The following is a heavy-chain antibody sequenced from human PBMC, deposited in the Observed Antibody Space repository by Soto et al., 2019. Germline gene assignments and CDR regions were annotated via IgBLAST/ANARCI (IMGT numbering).Heavy chain of an antibody. CDR3: ARQRTTVVTQAYFDH. Sequence: SVTLSLTCIVSGESISGSSYYWGWIRQPPGKGLEWIGSIYYSGRTYYNPSFKSRVTISIDTSKNQFSLKLSSVTATDTAVYYCARQRTTVVTQAYFDHWGQGALVTVSS. CDR2: IYYSGRT. V-gene: IGHV4-39*01. J-gene: IGHJ4*02. D-gene: IGHD2-21*02. CDR1: GESISGSSYY.